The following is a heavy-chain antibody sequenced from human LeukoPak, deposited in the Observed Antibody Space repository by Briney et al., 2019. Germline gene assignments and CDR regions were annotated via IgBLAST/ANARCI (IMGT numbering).Heavy chain of an antibody. D-gene: IGHD1-26*01. CDR2: IYYSGST. Sequence: SETLPLTCTVSGGSISSYYWSWIRQPPGKGLEWIGYIYYSGSTNYNPSLKSRVTISVDTSKNQFSLKLSSVTAADTAVYYCARGGGIVGATSFDYWGQGTLVTVSS. CDR1: GGSISSYY. J-gene: IGHJ4*02. V-gene: IGHV4-59*01. CDR3: ARGGGIVGATSFDY.